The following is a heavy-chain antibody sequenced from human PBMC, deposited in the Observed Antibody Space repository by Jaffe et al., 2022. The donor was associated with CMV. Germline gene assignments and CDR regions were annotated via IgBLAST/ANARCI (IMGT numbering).Heavy chain of an antibody. CDR2: ISYDGSNK. CDR1: GFTFSSYG. D-gene: IGHD3-10*01. J-gene: IGHJ4*02. CDR3: AKATMVRGVRAHFDY. Sequence: QVQLVESGGGVVQPGRSLRLSCAASGFTFSSYGMHWVRQAPGKGLEWVAVISYDGSNKYYADSVKGRFTISRDNSKNTLYLQMNSLRAEDTAVYYCAKATMVRGVRAHFDYWGQGTLVTVSS. V-gene: IGHV3-30*18.